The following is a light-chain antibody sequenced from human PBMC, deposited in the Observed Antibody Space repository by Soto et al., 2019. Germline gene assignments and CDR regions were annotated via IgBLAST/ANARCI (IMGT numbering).Light chain of an antibody. Sequence: EIVLTQSPGTLSLSPGERATLSCRASQSVSSSFLAWYQQKPGQAPRLLIYGASNRATAIPDRFSGSGSGTDFTLTISRLEPEDFAVYYCQQYGSSSITFGQGTRLEIK. V-gene: IGKV3-20*01. CDR1: QSVSSSF. CDR3: QQYGSSSIT. CDR2: GAS. J-gene: IGKJ5*01.